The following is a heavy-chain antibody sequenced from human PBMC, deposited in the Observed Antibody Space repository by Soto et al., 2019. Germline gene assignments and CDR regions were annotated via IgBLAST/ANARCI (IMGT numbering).Heavy chain of an antibody. CDR1: GYTFTSYA. V-gene: IGHV1-3*01. CDR2: INAGNGNT. D-gene: IGHD2-2*01. J-gene: IGHJ6*02. CDR3: ARDRVVVVPAERNYYYYGMDV. Sequence: SVKVSCKASGYTFTSYAMHWVRQAPGQRLEWVGWINAGNGNTKYSQKFQGRVTITRDTSASTAYMELSSLRSEDTAVYYCARDRVVVVPAERNYYYYGMDVWGQGKTVTVSS.